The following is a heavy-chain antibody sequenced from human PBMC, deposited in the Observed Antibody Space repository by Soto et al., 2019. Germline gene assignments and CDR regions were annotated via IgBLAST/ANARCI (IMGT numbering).Heavy chain of an antibody. Sequence: EVQLLESGGGLVQPGGSLRLSCAASGFTFSSYAMSWVRQAPGKGLEWVSAISGSGGSTYYADSVKGRFTISRDNSKNTLYLQMNSMRAEDTAVYYCAKGDCGIQLWCAFDYWGQGTLVTVSS. D-gene: IGHD5-18*01. CDR2: ISGSGGST. J-gene: IGHJ4*02. CDR1: GFTFSSYA. V-gene: IGHV3-23*01. CDR3: AKGDCGIQLWCAFDY.